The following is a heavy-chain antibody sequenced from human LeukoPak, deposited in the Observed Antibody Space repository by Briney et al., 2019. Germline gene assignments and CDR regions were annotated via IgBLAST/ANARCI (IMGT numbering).Heavy chain of an antibody. Sequence: GGSLRLSCAASRFTFSSYWMHWVRQAPGKGLEWVAFIRYDGSNKYYADSVKGRFTISRDNSKNTLYLQMNSLRAEDTAVYYCAKDLKITTPPDVWGKGTTVTVSS. V-gene: IGHV3-30*02. D-gene: IGHD1-14*01. CDR1: RFTFSSYW. CDR3: AKDLKITTPPDV. J-gene: IGHJ6*04. CDR2: IRYDGSNK.